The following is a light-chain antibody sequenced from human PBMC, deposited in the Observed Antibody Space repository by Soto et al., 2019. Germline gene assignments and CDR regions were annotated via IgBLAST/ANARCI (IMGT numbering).Light chain of an antibody. CDR2: GAS. CDR1: QSVSSTY. J-gene: IGKJ4*01. CDR3: QQLSNYRPT. V-gene: IGKV3D-20*02. Sequence: EIVLTQSPGTLSLSPGERATLSCRASQSVSSTYLAWYQQKPGQAPRLLIYGASTRATGIPARFSGGGSGTKTTPTSRLQPEEDLADYCQQLSNYRPTFGEGTKVDIK.